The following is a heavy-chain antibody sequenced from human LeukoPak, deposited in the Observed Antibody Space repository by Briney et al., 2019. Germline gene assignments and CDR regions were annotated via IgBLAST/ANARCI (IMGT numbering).Heavy chain of an antibody. V-gene: IGHV4-59*01. J-gene: IGHJ6*03. CDR2: IYYSGST. D-gene: IGHD3-16*01. Sequence: SETLSLTCTVSGGSMSDYYWSWIRQPPGKGLEWIGYIYYSGSTNYKPSLKSRLTISVDTSKNQFSLKLTSVTAADTAVYYCARAEPITGDMDVWGKGTTVTVSS. CDR3: ARAEPITGDMDV. CDR1: GGSMSDYY.